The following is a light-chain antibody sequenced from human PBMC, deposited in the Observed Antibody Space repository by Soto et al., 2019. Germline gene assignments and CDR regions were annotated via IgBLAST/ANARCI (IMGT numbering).Light chain of an antibody. V-gene: IGKV1-NL1*01. CDR2: GAS. J-gene: IGKJ1*01. Sequence: DIQMTQSPSSLSASVGDRVTITCRASLPISNYVAWYQQKPGKIPNLLIYGASTRATGIPDRFSGSGSGTDFTLTISRLEPEDFAVYYCQQYDTSPRTFGQGTKVDIK. CDR1: LPISNY. CDR3: QQYDTSPRT.